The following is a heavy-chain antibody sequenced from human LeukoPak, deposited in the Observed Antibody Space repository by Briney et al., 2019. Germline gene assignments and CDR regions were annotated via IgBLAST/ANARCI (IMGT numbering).Heavy chain of an antibody. Sequence: SETLSLTCTVSGYSISSGYYWGWIRQPPGKGLEWIGSIYHSGRTFYNPSLKSRVTISVDTSKNQFSLKLTSVTAADTAVYYCARASYYDFWSGYDYWGQGTLVTVSS. V-gene: IGHV4-38-2*02. CDR3: ARASYYDFWSGYDY. CDR1: GYSISSGYY. D-gene: IGHD3-3*01. J-gene: IGHJ4*02. CDR2: IYHSGRT.